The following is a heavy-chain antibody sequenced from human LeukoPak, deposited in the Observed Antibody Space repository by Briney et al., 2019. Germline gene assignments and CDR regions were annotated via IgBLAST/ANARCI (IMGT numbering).Heavy chain of an antibody. CDR1: GFTFNTYS. J-gene: IGHJ4*02. CDR3: ARVAAGAFDY. Sequence: PGGSLRLSCAASGFTFNTYSMNWVRQAPGEGLEWVSVIYSGGSTYYADSVKGRFTISRDNSKNTLYLQMNSLRAEDTAVYYCARVAAGAFDYWGQGTLVTVSS. V-gene: IGHV3-53*01. CDR2: IYSGGST. D-gene: IGHD6-13*01.